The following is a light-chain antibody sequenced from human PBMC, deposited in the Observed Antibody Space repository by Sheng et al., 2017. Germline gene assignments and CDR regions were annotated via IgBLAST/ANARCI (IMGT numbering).Light chain of an antibody. J-gene: IGLJ3*02. Sequence: QLVVTQEPAVSVSPGGTVTLTCGLSSGSVSTSYYPSWYQQTPGQTPRTLIYDTYTRSPGVPDRFSGSIVGNKAALTITGAQADDECDYYCVLYVGNGISGVFGGGTKLTVL. CDR3: VLYVGNGISGV. CDR1: SGSVSTSYY. V-gene: IGLV8-61*01. CDR2: DTY.